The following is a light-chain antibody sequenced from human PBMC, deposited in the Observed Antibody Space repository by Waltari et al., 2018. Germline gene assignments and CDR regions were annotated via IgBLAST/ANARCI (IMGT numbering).Light chain of an antibody. CDR3: QQYGSSPPYT. J-gene: IGKJ2*01. Sequence: ELVLTQSHGTLSLSPGERATLPCRASQSVRSSYLAWYQQKPGQAPRLLIYGASSRATGIPDRFSGSGSGTDFTLTISRLEPEDFAVYYCQQYGSSPPYTFGQGTKLEIK. CDR1: QSVRSSY. CDR2: GAS. V-gene: IGKV3-20*01.